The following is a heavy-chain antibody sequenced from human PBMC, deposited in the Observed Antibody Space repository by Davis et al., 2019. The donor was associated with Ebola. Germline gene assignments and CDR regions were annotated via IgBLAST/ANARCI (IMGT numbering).Heavy chain of an antibody. Sequence: PGGSLRLSCVASGFSFSSFWMNWARQAPGKGLEWVASVSGDEYTKYHMDSVRGRFTVSRDNAKNLVFLEMNSLRVDDTAVYFCAKDLNWNPFYSWGQGTRVVVSS. V-gene: IGHV3-7*03. J-gene: IGHJ5*01. CDR3: AKDLNWNPFYS. D-gene: IGHD1-1*01. CDR2: VSGDEYTK. CDR1: GFSFSSFW.